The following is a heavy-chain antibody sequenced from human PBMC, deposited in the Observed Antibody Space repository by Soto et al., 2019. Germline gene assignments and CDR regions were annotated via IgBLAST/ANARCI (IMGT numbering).Heavy chain of an antibody. D-gene: IGHD4-17*01. Sequence: SETLSLTCTVSGGSISSYYWSWIRQPPGKGLEWIGYIYYSGSTNYNPSLKSRVTISVDTSKNQFSLKLSSVTAADTAVYYCAREWDYGDYMDVWGKGTTVTVSS. J-gene: IGHJ6*03. CDR2: IYYSGST. CDR3: AREWDYGDYMDV. CDR1: GGSISSYY. V-gene: IGHV4-59*01.